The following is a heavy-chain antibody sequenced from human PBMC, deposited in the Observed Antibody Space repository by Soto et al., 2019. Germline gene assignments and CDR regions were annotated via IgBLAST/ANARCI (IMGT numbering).Heavy chain of an antibody. CDR3: AREYVSHSGSYAESLI. Sequence: QVQLLQSEREVKKPGASVKVSCQASGYPFTDYGIHWVRQAPGQGLEWMGWISTDNINAHEARNFQGRLTMTKDTATNTAFMEMTSLTNEDTAVYDCAREYVSHSGSYAESLIWGQGTMVIISS. CDR1: GYPFTDYG. J-gene: IGHJ3*02. D-gene: IGHD3-16*01. V-gene: IGHV1-18*01. CDR2: ISTDNINA.